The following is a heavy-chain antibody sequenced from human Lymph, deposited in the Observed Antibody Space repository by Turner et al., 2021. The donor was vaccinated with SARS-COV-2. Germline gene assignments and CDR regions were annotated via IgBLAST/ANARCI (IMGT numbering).Heavy chain of an antibody. CDR3: ATGPYDFWSGPSPGYYGMDV. J-gene: IGHJ6*02. Sequence: QVQLVQSGAEVKKPGASVKVSCKVYGYTLTEVSMHWGRQAPGKGLEWMGGFDPEDGETIYAQKFQGRVTMTEDTSTDTAYMELSSLRSEDTAVYYCATGPYDFWSGPSPGYYGMDVWGQGTTVTVSS. V-gene: IGHV1-24*01. CDR1: GYTLTEVS. D-gene: IGHD3-3*01. CDR2: FDPEDGET.